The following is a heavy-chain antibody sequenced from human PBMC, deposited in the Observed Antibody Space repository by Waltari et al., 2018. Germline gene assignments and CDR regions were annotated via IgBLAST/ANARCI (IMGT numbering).Heavy chain of an antibody. V-gene: IGHV3-74*01. J-gene: IGHJ4*02. Sequence: DVQLVESVGGALQPGGSLRLPCSASGFHFRVYWMYWVRQGPGKGLLWVSRINRDGSTTTYADSVKGRFTISRDNAKNTLDLQMNSVRVEDSAVYFCVRGGSYGSMDYWGQGTLVSVSS. CDR1: GFHFRVYW. CDR3: VRGGSYGSMDY. CDR2: INRDGSTT. D-gene: IGHD5-12*01.